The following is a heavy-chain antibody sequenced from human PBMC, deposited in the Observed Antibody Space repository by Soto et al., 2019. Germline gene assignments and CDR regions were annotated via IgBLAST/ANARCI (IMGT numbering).Heavy chain of an antibody. CDR1: GFTLSDAW. J-gene: IGHJ4*02. Sequence: EVQLVESGGGLVKPGGSLRLSCVASGFTLSDAWMTWVRQAPGKGLEWVGRIASKPDGGSTDFAASVRARFTISRDDSGDKVFLQMNSLKNDEPAVYFWIKMGRGYFNLWGQGTLVTVSS. D-gene: IGHD3-3*01. CDR2: IASKPDGGST. CDR3: IKMGRGYFNL. V-gene: IGHV3-15*04.